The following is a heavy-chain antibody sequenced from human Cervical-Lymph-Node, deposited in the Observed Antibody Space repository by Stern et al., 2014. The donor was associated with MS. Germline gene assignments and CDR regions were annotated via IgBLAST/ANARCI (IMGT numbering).Heavy chain of an antibody. Sequence: EMQLVESGAEVKKPGESLKISCKGSGYSFTSYWIGWVRQMPGNGLEWMGNIYPGDTDPRYSPYFQGQVTISADKSTSTAYLQWSSLKASDTAMYYCARRGYDSSGFYYFDYWGQGTLVTVSS. CDR3: ARRGYDSSGFYYFDY. CDR2: IYPGDTDP. V-gene: IGHV5-51*01. D-gene: IGHD3-22*01. CDR1: GYSFTSYW. J-gene: IGHJ4*02.